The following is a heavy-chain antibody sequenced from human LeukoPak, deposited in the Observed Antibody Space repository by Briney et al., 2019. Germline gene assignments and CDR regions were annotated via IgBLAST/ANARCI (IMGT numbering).Heavy chain of an antibody. Sequence: GSLRLSCTASGFTFGDYAMSWFRQAPGKGLEWVGFIRSKAYGGTTEYAASVKGRFTISRDDSKSIAYLQMNSLKTEDTAVYYCTRDVVAGLYYYYYYYMDVWGKGTTVTVSS. CDR2: IRSKAYGGTT. J-gene: IGHJ6*03. CDR1: GFTFGDYA. D-gene: IGHD6-19*01. V-gene: IGHV3-49*03. CDR3: TRDVVAGLYYYYYYYMDV.